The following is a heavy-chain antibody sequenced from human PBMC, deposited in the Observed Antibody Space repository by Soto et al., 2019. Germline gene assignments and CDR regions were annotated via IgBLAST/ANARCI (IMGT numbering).Heavy chain of an antibody. D-gene: IGHD2-15*01. V-gene: IGHV3-21*01. CDR3: GRVGKGDGGYHYGRAF. CDR1: GFTFSSYS. Sequence: GGSLRLSCAASGFTFSSYSMNWVRQAPGKGLEWVSSISSSSSYIYYADSVKGRFTISRDNAKNSLYLQMNSLRAEDTAVYYWGRVGKGDGGYHYGRAFRGQGPKAPVPS. CDR2: ISSSSSYI. J-gene: IGHJ6*02.